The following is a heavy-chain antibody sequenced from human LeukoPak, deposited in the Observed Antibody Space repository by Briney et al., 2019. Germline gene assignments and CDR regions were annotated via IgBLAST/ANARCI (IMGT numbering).Heavy chain of an antibody. V-gene: IGHV3-15*01. J-gene: IGHJ4*02. CDR2: IKPMTEGGTT. CDR1: GFTFRSAR. Sequence: GGSLRLSCAASGFTFRSARMNWVRQAPGKGLEWVGHIKPMTEGGTTDYAAPVKGRFTISRDDSKNTLYLQMNSLKTEDTAVYYCTTDPQQLAFYYFDYWGQGTLVTVSS. D-gene: IGHD6-13*01. CDR3: TTDPQQLAFYYFDY.